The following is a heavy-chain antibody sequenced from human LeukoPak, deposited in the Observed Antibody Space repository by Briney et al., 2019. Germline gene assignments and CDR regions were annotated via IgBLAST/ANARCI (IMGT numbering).Heavy chain of an antibody. CDR1: GFTFSNYA. D-gene: IGHD3-10*01. J-gene: IGHJ6*02. CDR3: AKERSMIRGVMGYYFYYYAMDV. Sequence: GGSLRLSRTASGFTFSNYAMSWVRQAPGKGLEWVSVISGSGGGTYSADSVKGRFTISRDNSKNSLYLQMNSLRTEDTALYYCAKERSMIRGVMGYYFYYYAMDVWGQGTTVTVSS. CDR2: ISGSGGGT. V-gene: IGHV3-23*01.